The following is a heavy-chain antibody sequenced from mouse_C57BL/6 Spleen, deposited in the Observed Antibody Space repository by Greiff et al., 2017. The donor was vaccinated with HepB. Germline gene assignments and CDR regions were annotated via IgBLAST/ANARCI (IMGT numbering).Heavy chain of an antibody. D-gene: IGHD2-4*01. Sequence: EVKLVESGGGLVKPGGSLKLSCAASGFTFSSYAMSWVRQTPEKRLEWVATISDGGSYTYYPDNVKGRFTISRDNAKNNLYLQMSHLKSEDTAMYYCARYYDYNADYAMDYWGQGTSVTVSS. CDR2: ISDGGSYT. J-gene: IGHJ4*01. CDR3: ARYYDYNADYAMDY. V-gene: IGHV5-4*03. CDR1: GFTFSSYA.